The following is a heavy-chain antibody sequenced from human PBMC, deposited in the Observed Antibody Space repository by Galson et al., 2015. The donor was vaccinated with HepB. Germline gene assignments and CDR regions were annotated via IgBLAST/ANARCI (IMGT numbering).Heavy chain of an antibody. Sequence: SETLSLTCAVYGGSFSGYYWSWIRQPPGRGLEWIGEINHSGSTNYNPSLKSRVTISVDTSKNQFSLKLSSVTAADTAVYYCARQFGMGNFDYWGQGTLVTVSS. CDR1: GGSFSGYY. CDR2: INHSGST. D-gene: IGHD3-16*01. J-gene: IGHJ4*02. V-gene: IGHV4-34*01. CDR3: ARQFGMGNFDY.